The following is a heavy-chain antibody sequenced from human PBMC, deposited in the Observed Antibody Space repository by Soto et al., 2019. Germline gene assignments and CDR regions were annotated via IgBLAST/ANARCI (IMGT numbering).Heavy chain of an antibody. D-gene: IGHD1-7*01. Sequence: GGSLRLSCAASGFTFSSYSMNWVRQAPGKGLEWVSSISSSSSYIYYADSVKGRFTISRDNAKNSLYLQMNSLRAEDTAVYYCARDFIWNYAEYYYGMDVWGQGTTVTVSS. CDR2: ISSSSSYI. V-gene: IGHV3-21*01. CDR1: GFTFSSYS. CDR3: ARDFIWNYAEYYYGMDV. J-gene: IGHJ6*02.